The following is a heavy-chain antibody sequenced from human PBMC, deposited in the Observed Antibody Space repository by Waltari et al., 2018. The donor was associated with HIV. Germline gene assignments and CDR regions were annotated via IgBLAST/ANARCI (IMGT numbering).Heavy chain of an antibody. CDR2: INHSGST. CDR1: GGSFSGYY. CDR3: ARGPNDYGDFKNLDY. J-gene: IGHJ4*02. D-gene: IGHD4-17*01. Sequence: QVQLQQWGAGLLKPSETLSLTCAVYGGSFSGYYWSWIRQPPGKGLEWIGEINHSGSTNYNPSLKSRVTISVDTSKNQFSLKLSSVTAADTAVYYCARGPNDYGDFKNLDYWGQGTLVTVSS. V-gene: IGHV4-34*01.